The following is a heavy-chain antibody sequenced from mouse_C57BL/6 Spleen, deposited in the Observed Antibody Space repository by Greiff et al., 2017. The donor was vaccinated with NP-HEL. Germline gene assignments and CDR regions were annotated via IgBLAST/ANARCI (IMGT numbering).Heavy chain of an antibody. Sequence: EVHLVESGGDLVKPGGSLKLSCAASGFTFSSYGMSWVRQTPDKRLEWVATISSGGSYTYYPDSVKGRFTISRDNAKNTLYLQMSSLKSEDTAMYYCARHELGLRAMDYWGQGTSVTVSS. D-gene: IGHD4-1*01. CDR1: GFTFSSYG. J-gene: IGHJ4*01. V-gene: IGHV5-6*01. CDR2: ISSGGSYT. CDR3: ARHELGLRAMDY.